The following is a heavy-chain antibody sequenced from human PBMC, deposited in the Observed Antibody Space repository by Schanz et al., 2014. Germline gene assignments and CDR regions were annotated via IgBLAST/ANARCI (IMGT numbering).Heavy chain of an antibody. V-gene: IGHV3-7*02. J-gene: IGHJ4*02. D-gene: IGHD3-10*01. CDR2: IKEDGSVK. Sequence: EVQLAESGGGLVQPGGSLRLSCAASTFTFSSDWMSWVRQAPGKGLEWVANIKEDGSVKDYVDSVKGRFTISRDNSKNTLYLQMNSLRPEDTAVYYCARGGFGEVSYFDYWGQGTLVTVSA. CDR1: TFTFSSDW. CDR3: ARGGFGEVSYFDY.